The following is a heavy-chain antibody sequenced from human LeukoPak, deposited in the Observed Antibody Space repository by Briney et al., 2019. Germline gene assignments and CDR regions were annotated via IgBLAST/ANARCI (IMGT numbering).Heavy chain of an antibody. J-gene: IGHJ4*02. CDR1: GITLNDLS. CDR2: FDPEDGET. Sequence: ASVKVSCKVSGITLNDLSIQWVRQAPGKGLEWMGGFDPEDGETIYAPKFQARVTMTQDTYEDTAYMELSSLRSEDTAVYYCATDGIPGATTTLDYWGQGTLVTVSS. CDR3: ATDGIPGATTTLDY. D-gene: IGHD1-26*01. V-gene: IGHV1-24*01.